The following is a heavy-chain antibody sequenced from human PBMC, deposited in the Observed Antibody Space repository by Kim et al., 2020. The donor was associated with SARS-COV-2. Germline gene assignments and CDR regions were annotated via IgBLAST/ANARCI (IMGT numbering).Heavy chain of an antibody. J-gene: IGHJ6*02. V-gene: IGHV3-30*01. D-gene: IGHD6-13*01. CDR3: AREQQLVVSPERYYYGMDV. Sequence: RLTISRDNSKNTLYLQMNSLRAEDTAVYYCAREQQLVVSPERYYYGMDVWGQGTTVTVSS.